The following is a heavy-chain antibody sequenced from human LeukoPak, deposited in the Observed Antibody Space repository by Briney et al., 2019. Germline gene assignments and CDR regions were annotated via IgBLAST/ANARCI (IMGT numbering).Heavy chain of an antibody. V-gene: IGHV3-23*01. J-gene: IGHJ4*02. CDR3: AKDHCPAVVPRRFDY. Sequence: GGSLRLSCAASGFTFSNYAMSWVRQAPGKGLEWVSTIYYPGGDTYSADSVKGRFTVSRDNAKNALFLQMNSLRVEDTAVYYCAKDHCPAVVPRRFDYWGQGTLVTVSS. CDR1: GFTFSNYA. D-gene: IGHD4-23*01. CDR2: IYYPGGDT.